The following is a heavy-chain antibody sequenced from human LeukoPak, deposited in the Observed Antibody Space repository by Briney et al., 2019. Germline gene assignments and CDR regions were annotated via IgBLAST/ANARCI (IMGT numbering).Heavy chain of an antibody. Sequence: SETLSLTCAVYGGSFSGYYWSWIRQPPGKGLEWIGEINHSGSTNYNPSLKSRVTISVDTSKNQFSLKLSSVTAADTAVYYCARAPYGDYDSAFHIWGQGTMVTVSS. V-gene: IGHV4-34*01. CDR2: INHSGST. CDR3: ARAPYGDYDSAFHI. D-gene: IGHD4-17*01. J-gene: IGHJ3*02. CDR1: GGSFSGYY.